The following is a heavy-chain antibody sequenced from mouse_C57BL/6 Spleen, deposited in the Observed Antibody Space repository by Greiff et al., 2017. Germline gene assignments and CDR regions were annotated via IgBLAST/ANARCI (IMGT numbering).Heavy chain of an antibody. V-gene: IGHV1-82*01. CDR3: ARPTGRDYFDY. J-gene: IGHJ2*01. D-gene: IGHD3-3*01. CDR1: GYAFSSSW. CDR2: IYPGDGDT. Sequence: QVQLQQSGPELVKPGASVKISCKASGYAFSSSWMNWVKQRPGKGLEWIGRIYPGDGDTNYNGKFKGKATLTADKSSSTAYMQLSGLTSEDSAVYFCARPTGRDYFDYWGQGTTLTVSS.